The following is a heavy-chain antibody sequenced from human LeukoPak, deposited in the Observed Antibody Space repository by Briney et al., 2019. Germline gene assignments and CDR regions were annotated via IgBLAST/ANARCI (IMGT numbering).Heavy chain of an antibody. D-gene: IGHD2-21*02. CDR1: GFTFDDYT. J-gene: IGHJ6*03. CDR2: ITWNGGST. Sequence: PGGSLRLSCAASGFTFDDYTMHWVRQAPGKGLEWVSLITWNGGSTYYADSVKGRFTISRDNAKNSLYLQMNSLRAEDTALYHCARLVTSYYYYYMDVWGKGTTVTISS. CDR3: ARLVTSYYYYYMDV. V-gene: IGHV3-43*01.